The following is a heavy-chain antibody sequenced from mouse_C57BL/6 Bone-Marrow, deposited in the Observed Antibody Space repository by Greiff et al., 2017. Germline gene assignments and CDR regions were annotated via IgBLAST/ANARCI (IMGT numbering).Heavy chain of an antibody. CDR1: GFTFSDYG. V-gene: IGHV5-17*01. CDR2: ISSGSSTI. D-gene: IGHD1-1*01. J-gene: IGHJ4*01. Sequence: EVQRVESGGGLVKPGGSLKLSCAASGFTFSDYGMHWVRQAPEKGLEWVAYISSGSSTIYYADTVKGRFTISRDNAKNTLFLQMTSLRSEDTAMYYCARMEYYGSSYVRDYWGQGTSVTVSS. CDR3: ARMEYYGSSYVRDY.